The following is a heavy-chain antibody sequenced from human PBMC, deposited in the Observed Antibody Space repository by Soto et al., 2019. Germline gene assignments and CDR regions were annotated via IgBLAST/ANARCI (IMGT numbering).Heavy chain of an antibody. V-gene: IGHV4-4*02. CDR1: GGSIRSSNW. D-gene: IGHD3-10*01. CDR3: ARVSGSYYYGMDV. J-gene: IGHJ6*02. Sequence: QVQLQESGPGLVKPSGTLSLTCAVSGGSIRSSNWWSWVRQPPGKGLEWIGEIYHSGSTTYNPSLKSGVTISVDKSNNQCSLTLSSVTAADTAVYYWARVSGSYYYGMDVWGQGTTVTVSS. CDR2: IYHSGST.